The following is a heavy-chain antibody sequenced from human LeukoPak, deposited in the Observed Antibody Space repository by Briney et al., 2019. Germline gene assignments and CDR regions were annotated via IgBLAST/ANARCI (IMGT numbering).Heavy chain of an antibody. D-gene: IGHD1-14*01. V-gene: IGHV3-21*01. CDR2: ISSSSSYI. CDR3: ARSEDVYGPRYYYYGMDV. CDR1: GFTFSSYS. J-gene: IGHJ6*02. Sequence: GGSLRLSCAAPGFTFSSYSMNWVRQAPGKGLEWVSSISSSSSYIYYADSVKGRFTISRDNAKNSLYLQMNSLRAEDTAVYYCARSEDVYGPRYYYYGMDVWGQGTTVTVSS.